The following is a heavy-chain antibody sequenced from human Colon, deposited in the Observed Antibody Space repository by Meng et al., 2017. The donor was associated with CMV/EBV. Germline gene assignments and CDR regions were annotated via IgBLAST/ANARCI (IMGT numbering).Heavy chain of an antibody. Sequence: GESLKISCAASGFTFSSYSLNWVRQAPGKGLEWVSSISHTSDTYYADSLKGRFTISRDNAKNSLYLQMNSLRAEDTAVYYCARGSTGFYYGMDVWGQGTTVTVSS. CDR3: ARGSTGFYYGMDV. D-gene: IGHD2-2*01. CDR2: ISHTSDT. J-gene: IGHJ6*02. V-gene: IGHV3-21*01. CDR1: GFTFSSYS.